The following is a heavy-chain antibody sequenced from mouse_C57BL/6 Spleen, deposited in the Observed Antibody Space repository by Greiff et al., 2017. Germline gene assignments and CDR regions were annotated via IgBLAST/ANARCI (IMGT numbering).Heavy chain of an antibody. CDR2: INPNNGGT. CDR3: ARDGNYVGWYFDV. V-gene: IGHV1-26*01. J-gene: IGHJ1*03. D-gene: IGHD2-1*01. CDR1: GYTFTDYY. Sequence: EVQLQQSGPELVKPGASVKISCKASGYTFTDYYMNWVKQSHGKSLEWIGDINPNNGGTSYNQKFKGKATLTVDKSSSTAYMELRSLTSEDSAVYYCARDGNYVGWYFDVWGTGTTVTVSS.